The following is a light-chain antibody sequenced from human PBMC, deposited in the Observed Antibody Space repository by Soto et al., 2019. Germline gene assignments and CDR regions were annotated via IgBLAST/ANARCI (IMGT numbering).Light chain of an antibody. Sequence: QSALTQPASVSGSPGQSITISCTGTSSDVGGYNYVSWYQQHPGKAPKLMIYDVSNRPSGVSNRFSGSKSGNTESLTISGLQAEDEADYYCSSYTSSSTVFGGGTKVTVL. CDR1: SSDVGGYNY. J-gene: IGLJ2*01. CDR2: DVS. CDR3: SSYTSSSTV. V-gene: IGLV2-14*01.